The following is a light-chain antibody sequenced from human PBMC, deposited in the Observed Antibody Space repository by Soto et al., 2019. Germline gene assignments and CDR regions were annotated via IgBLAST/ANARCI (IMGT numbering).Light chain of an antibody. CDR2: HAS. CDR1: QSISNW. J-gene: IGKJ1*01. CDR3: QQYNIYS. V-gene: IGKV1-5*01. Sequence: IQLTQSPSTLPASVGDRVTLTCRASQSISNWLAWYQQKPGTAPKLLIYHASILETAVPSRFSGNGSGTELTLTISSLQPGDFATYYCQQYNIYSFGQGSRVEIK.